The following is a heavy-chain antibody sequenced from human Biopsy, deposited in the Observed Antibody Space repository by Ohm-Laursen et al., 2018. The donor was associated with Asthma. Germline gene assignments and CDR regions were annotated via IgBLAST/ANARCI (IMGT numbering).Heavy chain of an antibody. CDR2: IKKDGSEK. CDR1: GFTFSSYW. J-gene: IGHJ1*01. V-gene: IGHV3-7*01. Sequence: GSLRLSCAASGFTFSSYWMSWVRQAPGKGLEWVANIKKDGSEKYYVDPVKGRFTISRDNAKNLLFLQMNSLRAEDTAVYYCARTFHFWSPYHAEHYQLWGQGTLVTVSS. CDR3: ARTFHFWSPYHAEHYQL. D-gene: IGHD3-3*01.